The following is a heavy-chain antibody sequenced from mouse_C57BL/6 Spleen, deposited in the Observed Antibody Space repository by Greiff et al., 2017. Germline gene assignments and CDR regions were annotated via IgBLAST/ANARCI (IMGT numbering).Heavy chain of an antibody. CDR2: IDPSDSYT. Sequence: VQLQQPGAELVRPGTSVKLSCKASGYTFTSYWLHWVKQRPGQGLAWIGVIDPSDSYTNFNQKFKGKATWTVDTSSSTAYMQLSSLPSEDSAVYYCASMNYGSRYHYWGQGTTLTVSS. V-gene: IGHV1-59*01. CDR1: GYTFTSYW. CDR3: ASMNYGSRYHY. J-gene: IGHJ2*01. D-gene: IGHD1-1*01.